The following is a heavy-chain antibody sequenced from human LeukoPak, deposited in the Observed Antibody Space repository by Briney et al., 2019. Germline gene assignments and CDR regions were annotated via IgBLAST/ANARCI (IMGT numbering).Heavy chain of an antibody. J-gene: IGHJ5*02. Sequence: GGSLRLSCAASKFTFSSYWMHWVRQAPGKGLVWISRINPDGSTTNYADSVKGRFTISRDNAKNTVYLQMNSLRAEDTAVYYCARVLLGSWDWFDPWGQGTLVTVSS. CDR2: INPDGSTT. V-gene: IGHV3-74*01. D-gene: IGHD3-10*01. CDR1: KFTFSSYW. CDR3: ARVLLGSWDWFDP.